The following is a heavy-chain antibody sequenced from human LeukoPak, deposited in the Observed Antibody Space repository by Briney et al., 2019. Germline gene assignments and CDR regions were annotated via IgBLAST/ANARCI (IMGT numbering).Heavy chain of an antibody. D-gene: IGHD3-22*01. J-gene: IGHJ4*02. CDR2: IYHSGST. CDR3: ARGGPYDSSGYYHSNPNGLTD. V-gene: IGHV4-30-2*01. Sequence: PPETLSLTCAVSGGSISSGGYSWSWIRQPPGKGLEWIGYIYHSGSTYYNPSLKRRATISVDRSKNQFSLKLSSVTAADTAVYYCARGGPYDSSGYYHSNPNGLTDWGQGTLVTVSS. CDR1: GGSISSGGYS.